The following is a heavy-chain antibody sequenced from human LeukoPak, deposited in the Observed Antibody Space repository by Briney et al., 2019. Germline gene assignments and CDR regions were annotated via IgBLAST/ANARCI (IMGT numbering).Heavy chain of an antibody. J-gene: IGHJ6*02. D-gene: IGHD2-2*01. CDR1: GYTFTSYD. Sequence: ASVKVSCKASGYTFTSYDINWVRQATGQGLEWMGWMNPNSGNTGYAQKFQGRVTMTRNTSISTAYMELSSLRSEDTAVYYCARVLLPAAADYYCYGMDVWGQGTTVTVSS. CDR3: ARVLLPAAADYYCYGMDV. CDR2: MNPNSGNT. V-gene: IGHV1-8*01.